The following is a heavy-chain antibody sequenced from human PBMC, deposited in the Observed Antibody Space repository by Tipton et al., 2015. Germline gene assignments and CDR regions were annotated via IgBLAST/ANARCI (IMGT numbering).Heavy chain of an antibody. CDR2: IHYTGTT. V-gene: IGHV4-59*01. CDR1: GGSISSDY. Sequence: TLSLTCTVSGGSISSDYWSWIRQTPGKGLEWIAYIHYTGTTNYNPSLRSRVAISINTSKNQFSLRLNSVTAADTAVYYCARGPPVGATEDFDVWGQGTMVTVSS. J-gene: IGHJ3*01. D-gene: IGHD1-26*01. CDR3: ARGPPVGATEDFDV.